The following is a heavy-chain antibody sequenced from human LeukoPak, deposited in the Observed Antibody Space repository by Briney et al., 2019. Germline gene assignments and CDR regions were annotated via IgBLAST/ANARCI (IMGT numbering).Heavy chain of an antibody. J-gene: IGHJ6*04. CDR1: GGSISSGDYY. Sequence: PSETLSLTCTVSGGSISSGDYYWSRIRRPPGGGLGWLLCIYYSGSTYYNPSLKSRVTISVDTPKNQFSLKLSSVTAADTPVYYCDRDNPGSYSHYGMDVWGKETTVSVSS. D-gene: IGHD3-10*01. CDR2: IYYSGST. CDR3: DRDNPGSYSHYGMDV. V-gene: IGHV4-30-4*01.